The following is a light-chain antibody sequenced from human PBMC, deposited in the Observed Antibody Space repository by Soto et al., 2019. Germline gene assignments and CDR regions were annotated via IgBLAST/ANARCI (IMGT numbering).Light chain of an antibody. J-gene: IGKJ3*01. V-gene: IGKV3-20*01. CDR1: QSVSSRY. Sequence: EIVLTQSPGTLSLSPGERATLSCRASQSVSSRYLAWYQQKPGQAPRLLIYDASYRAPGIPDRFSGSGSGTDFSLTISRLEPEDCLVYYCLQYGSAYTFGPGTKEDIK. CDR3: LQYGSAYT. CDR2: DAS.